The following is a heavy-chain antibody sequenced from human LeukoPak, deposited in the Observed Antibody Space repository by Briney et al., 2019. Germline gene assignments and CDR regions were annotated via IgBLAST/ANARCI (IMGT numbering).Heavy chain of an antibody. CDR1: GFTFSDYY. D-gene: IGHD3-16*01. J-gene: IGHJ3*02. CDR3: AREQMGALNAFDI. V-gene: IGHV3-11*01. CDR2: ISSSGSTI. Sequence: GGSLRLSCAASGFTFSDYYMSWIRQAPGKGLEWVSYISSSGSTIYYADSVKGRFTISRDNAKNSLYLQMNSLRAEDTALYYCAREQMGALNAFDIWGQGTMVTVSS.